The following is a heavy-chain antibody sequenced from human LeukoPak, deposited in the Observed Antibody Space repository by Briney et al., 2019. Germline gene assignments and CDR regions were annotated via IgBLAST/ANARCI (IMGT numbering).Heavy chain of an antibody. CDR3: AKDGSSDQNAFDI. D-gene: IGHD6-6*01. CDR1: GFTFSSYA. Sequence: GGSLRLSCAASGFTFSSYAMNWVRQAPGKGLEWVSAISGSGGSTYYADSVKGRFTISRDNSKNTLYLQMNSLRAEDTAVYYCAKDGSSDQNAFDIWGQGTMVTVSS. CDR2: ISGSGGST. V-gene: IGHV3-23*01. J-gene: IGHJ3*02.